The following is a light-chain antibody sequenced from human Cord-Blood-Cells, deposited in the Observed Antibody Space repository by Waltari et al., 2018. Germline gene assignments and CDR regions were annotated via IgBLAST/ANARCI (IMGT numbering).Light chain of an antibody. V-gene: IGKV1-8*01. J-gene: IGKJ1*01. CDR3: QQYYSYPPT. CDR1: QGISSY. CDR2: AAS. Sequence: AIRMTQSPSSLPTSTRNRVTITCRASQGISSYLAWYQQKPGKAPKLLIYAASTLQSGVPSRFSGSGSGTDFTLTISCLQSEDFATYYCQQYYSYPPTFGQGTKVEIK.